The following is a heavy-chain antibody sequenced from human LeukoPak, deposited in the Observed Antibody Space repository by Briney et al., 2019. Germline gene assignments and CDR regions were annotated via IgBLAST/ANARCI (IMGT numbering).Heavy chain of an antibody. J-gene: IGHJ6*02. CDR1: GFTFSSYA. CDR2: IWNDGSNK. CDR3: ATWHFPTYGMDV. Sequence: GGSLRLSCAASGFTFSSYAMQWVRQAPGKGLEWVAIIWNDGSNKYYADSVKGRFTISRDNSKSTLYLQMNSLRAEDTAVYYCATWHFPTYGMDVWGQGTTVTVSS. V-gene: IGHV3-33*01.